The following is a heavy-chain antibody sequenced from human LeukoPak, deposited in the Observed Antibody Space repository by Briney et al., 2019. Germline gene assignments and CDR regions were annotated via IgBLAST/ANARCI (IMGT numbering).Heavy chain of an antibody. D-gene: IGHD2-2*01. CDR3: ASGDCSSTSCYGNYYGMDV. CDR2: IYYSGST. CDR1: GGSISSGGYY. Sequence: SQTLSLTCTVSGGSISSGGYYWSWIRQHPGKGLEWIGYIYYSGSTYYNPSLKSRVTISVDTSKHQFSLKLSSVTAADTAVYYCASGDCSSTSCYGNYYGMDVWGKGTTVTVSS. V-gene: IGHV4-31*03. J-gene: IGHJ6*04.